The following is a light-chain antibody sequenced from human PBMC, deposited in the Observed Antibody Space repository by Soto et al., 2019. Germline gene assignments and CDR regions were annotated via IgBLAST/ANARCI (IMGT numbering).Light chain of an antibody. CDR3: QQYNSYSLT. J-gene: IGKJ4*01. CDR1: QSISSW. CDR2: KAS. Sequence: DIQMTQSPSTLSASVGDRVTITCRASQSISSWLAWYQQKPGKAPKLLIYKASSLESGVPSRFSGSGSWTEFTLNNSSLQPDDFATYYCQQYNSYSLTFGGGTKVEIK. V-gene: IGKV1-5*03.